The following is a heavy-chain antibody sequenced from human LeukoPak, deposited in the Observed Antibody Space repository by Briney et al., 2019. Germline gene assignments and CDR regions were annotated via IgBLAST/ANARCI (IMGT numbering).Heavy chain of an antibody. J-gene: IGHJ4*02. Sequence: GGSLRLSCAAPGFTFSSYGMHWVRQAPGKGLEWVAVIWYDGSNKYYADSVKGRFTISRDNSKNTLYLQMNSLRAEDTAVYYCARGSTTDYYFDYWGQGTLVTVSS. CDR3: ARGSTTDYYFDY. CDR2: IWYDGSNK. D-gene: IGHD1-1*01. CDR1: GFTFSSYG. V-gene: IGHV3-33*01.